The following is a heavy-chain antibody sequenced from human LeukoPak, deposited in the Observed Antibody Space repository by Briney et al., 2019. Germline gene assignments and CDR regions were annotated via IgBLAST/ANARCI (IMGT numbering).Heavy chain of an antibody. CDR1: GGSISSSSYY. Sequence: SETLSLTCTVSGGSISSSSYYWGWIRQPPGKGLEWIGSIYYSGSTYYNPSLKSRVTISVDTSKNQFSLKLSSVTAADTAVYYCARTPTVTTFLISDYYYMDVWGKGTTVTISS. J-gene: IGHJ6*03. D-gene: IGHD4-17*01. CDR2: IYYSGST. CDR3: ARTPTVTTFLISDYYYMDV. V-gene: IGHV4-39*01.